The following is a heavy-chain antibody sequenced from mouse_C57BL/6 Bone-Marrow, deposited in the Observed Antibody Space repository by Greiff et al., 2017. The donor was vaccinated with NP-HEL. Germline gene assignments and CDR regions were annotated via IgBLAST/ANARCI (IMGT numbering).Heavy chain of an antibody. CDR2: ISSGSSTI. J-gene: IGHJ2*01. V-gene: IGHV5-17*01. CDR1: GFTFSDYG. CDR3: ARRFITTVEYYFDY. D-gene: IGHD1-1*01. Sequence: EVKLMESGGGLVKPGGSLKLSCAASGFTFSDYGMHWVRQAPEKGLEWVAYISSGSSTIYYADTVKGRFTISRDNAKNTLFLQMTSLRSEDTAMYYCARRFITTVEYYFDYWGQGTTLTVSS.